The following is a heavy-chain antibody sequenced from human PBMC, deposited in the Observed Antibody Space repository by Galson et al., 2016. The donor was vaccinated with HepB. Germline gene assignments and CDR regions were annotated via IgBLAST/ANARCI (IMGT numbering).Heavy chain of an antibody. CDR3: AKEYSSFFDS. V-gene: IGHV3-23*01. D-gene: IGHD6-19*01. Sequence: SLRLSCAASGFTFTTYALSWVRQAPGKGLEWVSAISSGGDATYYTDSVQGRFSISRDNSKNMLYLKMNSLRAEDTAVYFCAKEYSSFFDSWGQGTLVTVSS. CDR2: ISSGGDAT. J-gene: IGHJ4*02. CDR1: GFTFTTYA.